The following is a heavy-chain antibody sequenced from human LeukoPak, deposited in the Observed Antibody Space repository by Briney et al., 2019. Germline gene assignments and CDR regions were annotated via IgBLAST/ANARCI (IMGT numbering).Heavy chain of an antibody. Sequence: PSETLSLTCTVSGGSISSYYWSWIRQPPGKGLEWVGYIYYSGSTNYNPSLKSRVTISVDTSKNQFSLKLSSVTAADTAVYYCARVTRGPIVVVPAAPPDWYFDLWGRGTLVTVSS. CDR3: ARVTRGPIVVVPAAPPDWYFDL. D-gene: IGHD2-2*01. CDR1: GGSISSYY. CDR2: IYYSGST. V-gene: IGHV4-59*01. J-gene: IGHJ2*01.